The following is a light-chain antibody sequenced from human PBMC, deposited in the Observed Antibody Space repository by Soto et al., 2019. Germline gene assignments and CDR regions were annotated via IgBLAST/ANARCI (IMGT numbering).Light chain of an antibody. Sequence: EIVMTQTPLSAPVTLGQSASISCRSSQSLVHSDRNTYLSWFHQRPGHPPRLLIYKVSNRFSGVADRFGGSGSGTYFTLKIDRVEADDVGLYYCMQLSHFPWTFGQGTKVEV. J-gene: IGKJ1*01. CDR3: MQLSHFPWT. CDR2: KVS. CDR1: QSLVHSDRNTY. V-gene: IGKV2-24*01.